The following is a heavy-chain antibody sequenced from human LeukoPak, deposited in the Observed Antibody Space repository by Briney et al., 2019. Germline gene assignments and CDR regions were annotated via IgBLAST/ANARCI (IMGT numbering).Heavy chain of an antibody. J-gene: IGHJ4*02. Sequence: SQTLSLTCALSGDSFSNNNAAWNWIRQSPSRGLEWLGRTSYRSKLYNDYAVSVKSRITINPDTPKNQFSLQLSSVTPEDTAVYYCARNLGYCSGGSCFSAFDYWGQGTLVTVSS. D-gene: IGHD2-15*01. CDR2: TSYRSKLYN. CDR3: ARNLGYCSGGSCFSAFDY. V-gene: IGHV6-1*01. CDR1: GDSFSNNNAA.